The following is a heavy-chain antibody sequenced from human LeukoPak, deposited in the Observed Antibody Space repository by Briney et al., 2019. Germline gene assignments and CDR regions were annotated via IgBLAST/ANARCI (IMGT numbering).Heavy chain of an antibody. CDR1: GYTFTDYN. CDR3: SVWFGELSH. J-gene: IGHJ4*02. V-gene: IGHV1-2*02. Sequence: ASVKVSCKTSGYTFTDYNIHWVRQAPGQGLERMGWISPNSGGTNYAQRFQGMVTMTRDTSISTAYMDLSSLKSDDTATYYCSVWFGELSHGGQGTLVTVSS. D-gene: IGHD3-10*01. CDR2: ISPNSGGT.